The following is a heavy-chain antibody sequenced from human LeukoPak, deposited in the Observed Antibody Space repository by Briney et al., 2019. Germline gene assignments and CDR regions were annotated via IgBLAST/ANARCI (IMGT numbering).Heavy chain of an antibody. CDR1: GYTFTSYD. D-gene: IGHD6-19*01. Sequence: GASVKVSCKASGYTFTSYDINWVRQAPAQGLEWVGWMNPNSGNTGYAQKFQGRLTMTRNTSISTAYMERSSLRSEDTAVYYCARGLRRGYSSGWSPAAYWGQGTLVTVSS. CDR3: ARGLRRGYSSGWSPAAY. V-gene: IGHV1-8*01. J-gene: IGHJ4*02. CDR2: MNPNSGNT.